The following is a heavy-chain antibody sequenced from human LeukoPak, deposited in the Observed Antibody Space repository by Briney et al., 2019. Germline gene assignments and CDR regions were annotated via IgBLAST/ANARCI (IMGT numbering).Heavy chain of an antibody. V-gene: IGHV5-51*01. J-gene: IGHJ4*02. CDR1: GYSFTTHW. CDR2: IYPGDSDT. CDR3: ARRFYASGSYYFDF. Sequence: GESLKISCKASGYSFTTHWIGWVRQMPGKGLEWMGIIYPGDSDTRYSPSFQGQVTISADKSITTAYLQWSSLKASDTAMYYCARRFYASGSYYFDFWGQGTLVTVSS. D-gene: IGHD3-10*01.